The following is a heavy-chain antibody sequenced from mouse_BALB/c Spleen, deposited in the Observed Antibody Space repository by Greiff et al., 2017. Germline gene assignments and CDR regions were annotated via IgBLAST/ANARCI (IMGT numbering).Heavy chain of an antibody. CDR1: GFSLTSYG. Sequence: QVQLKESGPGLVAPSQSLSITCTVSGFSLTSYGVHWVRQPPGKGLEWLGVIWAGGSTNYNSALMSRLSISKDNSKSQVFLKMNSLQTDDTAMYYCARDKDYYGYGSAYWGQGTLVTVSA. D-gene: IGHD1-2*01. CDR3: ARDKDYYGYGSAY. J-gene: IGHJ3*01. V-gene: IGHV2-9*02. CDR2: IWAGGST.